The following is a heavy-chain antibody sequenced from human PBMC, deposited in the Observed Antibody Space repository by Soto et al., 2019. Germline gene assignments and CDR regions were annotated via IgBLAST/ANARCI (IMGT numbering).Heavy chain of an antibody. CDR2: IYWDDDT. CDR1: GFSFSADGVG. V-gene: IGHV2-5*02. D-gene: IGHD2-2*01. Sequence: QITLKESGPTLVKPTQTLTLTCIFSGFSFSADGVGVGWIRQPPGKALEWLALIYWDDDTRYSPSLKSRLTITKDTSNHQVVLTMTNMDPVDTATYYCAHAYGGTSWPNDAFDVWGQGTVVTVSS. CDR3: AHAYGGTSWPNDAFDV. J-gene: IGHJ3*01.